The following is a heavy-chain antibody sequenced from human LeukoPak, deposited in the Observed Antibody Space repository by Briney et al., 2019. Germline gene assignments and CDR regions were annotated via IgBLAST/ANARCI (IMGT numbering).Heavy chain of an antibody. CDR1: RGSISSSSYY. J-gene: IGHJ4*02. CDR3: ARAGGRGRYCSGGTCTGVSFDY. Sequence: SETLSLTCTVSRGSISSSSYYWGWIRQPPGKGLEWIGSIYYSGSTYYNPSLKSRVTISVDTSKNQFSLKLSSVTAADTAVYYCARAGGRGRYCSGGTCTGVSFDYWGQGTLVTVSS. V-gene: IGHV4-39*07. D-gene: IGHD2-15*01. CDR2: IYYSGST.